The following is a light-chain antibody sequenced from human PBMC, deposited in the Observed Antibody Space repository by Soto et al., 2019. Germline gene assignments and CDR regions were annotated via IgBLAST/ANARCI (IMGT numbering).Light chain of an antibody. J-gene: IGKJ5*01. CDR1: QSVSSSY. CDR2: GAS. Sequence: EIVLTQSPSTLSLSPREIATLSCRVTQSVSSSYLAWYQQKPGQAPRLLIYGASSRATGIPDRFSGSGSGTDFTLTISRLEPEDFAVYYCQQYGSSPSITFGQGTRLEI. CDR3: QQYGSSPSIT. V-gene: IGKV3-20*01.